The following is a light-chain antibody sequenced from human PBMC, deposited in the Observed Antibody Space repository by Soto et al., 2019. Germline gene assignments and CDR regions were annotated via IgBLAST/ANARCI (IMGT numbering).Light chain of an antibody. V-gene: IGKV3-15*01. J-gene: IGKJ1*01. CDR3: NHYPIWPPWT. Sequence: EIVMTQSPATLSVSPGERATFCFRASQSVSSNLAWYQQKPGQAPRLLIYGASIRATGIPARFSGSGSGTEFTLTISSLQSEDFAVYYCNHYPIWPPWTFAQGTKVDIK. CDR1: QSVSSN. CDR2: GAS.